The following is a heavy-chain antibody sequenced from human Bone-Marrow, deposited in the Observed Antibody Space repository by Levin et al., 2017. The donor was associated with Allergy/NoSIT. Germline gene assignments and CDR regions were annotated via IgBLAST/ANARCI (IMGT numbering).Heavy chain of an antibody. Sequence: TPSETLSLTCAVYGGSFSGYYWSWIRQPPGKGLEWIGEINHSGSTNYNPSLKSRVTISVDTSKNQFSLKLSSVTAADTAVYYCARGVAAAFAFDIWGQGTMVTVSS. CDR2: INHSGST. CDR1: GGSFSGYY. D-gene: IGHD6-13*01. V-gene: IGHV4-34*01. CDR3: ARGVAAAFAFDI. J-gene: IGHJ3*02.